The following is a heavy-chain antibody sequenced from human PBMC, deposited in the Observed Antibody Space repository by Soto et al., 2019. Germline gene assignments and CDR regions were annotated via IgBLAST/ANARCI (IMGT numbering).Heavy chain of an antibody. CDR3: AKYGCSGTSCQCDY. CDR1: GFTFSSYA. CDR2: ISGSGAYT. Sequence: GSLRLSCAASGFTFSSYAMTWVRQAAGKGLEWVSAISGSGAYTYYANSVKGRFTISRDNSKNTLYLQLNSLGAEDTDVYYCAKYGCSGTSCQCDYWGQGTRVTVSS. J-gene: IGHJ4*02. V-gene: IGHV3-23*01. D-gene: IGHD2-2*01.